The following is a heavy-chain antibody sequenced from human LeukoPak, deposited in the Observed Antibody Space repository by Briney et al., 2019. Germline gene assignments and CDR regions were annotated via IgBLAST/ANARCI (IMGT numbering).Heavy chain of an antibody. CDR1: GFTFNNYN. J-gene: IGHJ5*02. D-gene: IGHD3-22*01. CDR2: ITSRGTYI. V-gene: IGHV3-21*01. CDR3: ARGQLTMIVVSRRRAGWFDP. Sequence: GGSLTLSCAASGFTFNNYNMNWVRHAPGRALEWVSSITSRGTYIFYAHSVKGRFTISRDNAKNSLYVQMNSLGREDTAVYYCARGQLTMIVVSRRRAGWFDPWVQRALVTVSS.